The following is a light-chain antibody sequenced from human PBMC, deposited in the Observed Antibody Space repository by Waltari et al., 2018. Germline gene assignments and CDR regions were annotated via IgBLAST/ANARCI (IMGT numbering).Light chain of an antibody. V-gene: IGKV1-39*01. Sequence: DIQMTQSPSSLSASVGDRVTISCRASENVNNYLNWYQQKPGKAPKLLIYNASTLQRGVPSRFSGSGSGTDYTFTISSLQSEDVATYYCQHGYGTPYSFGQGTKVEIK. J-gene: IGKJ2*03. CDR1: ENVNNY. CDR2: NAS. CDR3: QHGYGTPYS.